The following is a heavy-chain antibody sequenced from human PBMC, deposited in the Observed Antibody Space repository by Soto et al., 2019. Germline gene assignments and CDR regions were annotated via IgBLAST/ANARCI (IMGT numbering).Heavy chain of an antibody. Sequence: EVQLLESGGGLVQPGGSLRLSCAASGFTFSSYAMSWVRQAPGKGLEWDSAISGSGGSTYYADSVKGRFTISRDNSKNTLYLQLISLRAEDTAVYYCAQWGIAAPVDYWGQGTLVTVSS. V-gene: IGHV3-23*01. D-gene: IGHD6-13*01. CDR2: ISGSGGST. J-gene: IGHJ4*02. CDR1: GFTFSSYA. CDR3: AQWGIAAPVDY.